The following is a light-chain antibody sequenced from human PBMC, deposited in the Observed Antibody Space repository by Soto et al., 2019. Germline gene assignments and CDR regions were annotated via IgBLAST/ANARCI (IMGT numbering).Light chain of an antibody. CDR3: QQSYSTPYT. CDR1: QSIASY. CDR2: AAS. Sequence: DIQMTQSPSSLSASVGDRVTLTCRASQSIASYLNWYQQKPGKPPKLLISAASSLQSGVPSRFSGSGSGTDFTLTISTLQPEDFATYYCQQSYSTPYTFGQGTKLEIK. V-gene: IGKV1-39*01. J-gene: IGKJ2*01.